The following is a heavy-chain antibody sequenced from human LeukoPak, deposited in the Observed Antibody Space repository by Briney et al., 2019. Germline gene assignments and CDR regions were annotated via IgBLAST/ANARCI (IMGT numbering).Heavy chain of an antibody. CDR3: ARGRTYYYYYYMDV. CDR2: IYTSGST. J-gene: IGHJ6*03. D-gene: IGHD1-1*01. V-gene: IGHV4-61*02. Sequence: PSQTLSLTCTVSGGSISSGSYYWSWIRQPAGKGLEWIGRIYTSGSTNYNPSLKSRVTISVDTSKNQFSLKLSSVTAADTAVYYCARGRTYYYYYYMDVWGKGTTVTVSS. CDR1: GGSISSGSYY.